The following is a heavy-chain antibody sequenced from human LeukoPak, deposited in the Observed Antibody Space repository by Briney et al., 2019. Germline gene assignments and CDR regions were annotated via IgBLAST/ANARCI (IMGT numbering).Heavy chain of an antibody. V-gene: IGHV3-23*01. Sequence: PGGSLRLSCAASGFTFNNYAMSWVRHTPGKGLEWVSAITGSGGDTYHADSVKGRFTISRDNSKNTLYLQMNSLRAEDTAVYYCARSTMVRGVRFDPWGQGTLVTVSS. CDR2: ITGSGGDT. J-gene: IGHJ5*02. CDR1: GFTFNNYA. CDR3: ARSTMVRGVRFDP. D-gene: IGHD3-10*01.